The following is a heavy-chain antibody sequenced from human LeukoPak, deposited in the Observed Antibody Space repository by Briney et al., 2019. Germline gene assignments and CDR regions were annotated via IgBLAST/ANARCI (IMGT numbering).Heavy chain of an antibody. CDR3: VRDGDDSNFDY. J-gene: IGHJ4*02. V-gene: IGHV3-74*01. D-gene: IGHD5-24*01. Sequence: GGSLRLSCAASGFTFRSYWMHWVRQAPGKGLEWVSRVIRDGSFTNYADSVKGRFTISRDNAKNTLYLQMSSLRAEDTAVYFCVRDGDDSNFDYWGQGSLVTVSS. CDR1: GFTFRSYW. CDR2: VIRDGSFT.